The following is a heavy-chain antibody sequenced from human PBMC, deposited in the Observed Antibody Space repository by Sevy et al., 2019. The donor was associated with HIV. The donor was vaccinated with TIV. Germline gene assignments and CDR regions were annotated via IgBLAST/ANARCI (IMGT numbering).Heavy chain of an antibody. Sequence: GGSLRLSCAASGFACYDYSMSWIRQAPGKGLEWVATLSFGCGKINYADAVKSRFTISRDNSKNSFYLQMDNLRVEDTALYYCAREGCTRPHDYWGQGTRVTVSS. CDR2: LSFGCGKI. J-gene: IGHJ4*02. V-gene: IGHV3-23*01. CDR3: AREGCTRPHDY. D-gene: IGHD2-8*01. CDR1: GFACYDYS.